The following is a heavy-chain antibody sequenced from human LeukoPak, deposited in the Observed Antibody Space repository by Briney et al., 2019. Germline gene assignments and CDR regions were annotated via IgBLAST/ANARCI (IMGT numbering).Heavy chain of an antibody. D-gene: IGHD2-15*01. Sequence: GESLKISCKGSGYRFTSDWIGWVRHMPGKGLEWMGISDPGDSDPRYRPSFQGQVTISADKSVNPASLQWSSLKASDTAMYYRARLSGRVVCSAGSCYIDSWGQGTLVTVSS. CDR3: ARLSGRVVCSAGSCYIDS. CDR1: GYRFTSDW. V-gene: IGHV5-51*01. J-gene: IGHJ4*02. CDR2: SDPGDSDP.